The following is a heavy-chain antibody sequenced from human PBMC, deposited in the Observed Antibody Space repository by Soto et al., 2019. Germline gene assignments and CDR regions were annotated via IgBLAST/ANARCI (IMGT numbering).Heavy chain of an antibody. CDR2: INHVGSNT. J-gene: IGHJ4*02. Sequence: EVQVVESGGGLVQPGGSLRLSCAASGFTFSSFWMHWVRQAPEKGLVWVSRINHVGSNTYYADSVKGRFTISRDNAKNMVYLQMDSLRAEDTAVYYCARGLDGGRYGFGKWGQGALLTVSS. D-gene: IGHD3-10*01. CDR3: ARGLDGGRYGFGK. CDR1: GFTFSSFW. V-gene: IGHV3-74*01.